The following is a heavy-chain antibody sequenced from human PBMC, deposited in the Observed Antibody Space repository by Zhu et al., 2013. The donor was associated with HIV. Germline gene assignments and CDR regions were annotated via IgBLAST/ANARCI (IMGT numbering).Heavy chain of an antibody. Sequence: QLVQSGPEVKKPGTSVKVSCKASGFTFTSSAVQWVRQARGQRLEWIGWIVVGIGKTNYAQKFQDRVTITRDISTSIAYMELSSLRSDDTAAYYCAADRAGLVRGDYWGQGTLVTGLL. CDR1: GFTFTSSA. J-gene: IGHJ4*02. V-gene: IGHV1-58*01. D-gene: IGHD3-10*01. CDR3: AADRAGLVRGDY. CDR2: IVVGIGKT.